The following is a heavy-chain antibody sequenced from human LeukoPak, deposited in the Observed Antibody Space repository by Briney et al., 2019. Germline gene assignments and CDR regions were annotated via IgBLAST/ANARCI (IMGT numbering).Heavy chain of an antibody. V-gene: IGHV3-23*01. CDR2: ITGSGGST. D-gene: IGHD6-19*01. Sequence: GESLRLSCAASGFTFSSYAMSWVSQAPGKGLEWVSAITGSGGSTYYADSGKGRFTISRDNSKNTLYLQMNSLRAEDTAVYYCAKSSCSGCVLVVDYWGQGTLVTVSS. CDR3: AKSSCSGCVLVVDY. CDR1: GFTFSSYA. J-gene: IGHJ4*02.